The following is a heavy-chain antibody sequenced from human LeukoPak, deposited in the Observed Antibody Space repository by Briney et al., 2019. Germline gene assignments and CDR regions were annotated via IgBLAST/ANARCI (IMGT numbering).Heavy chain of an antibody. V-gene: IGHV4-61*02. J-gene: IGHJ6*04. CDR2: IYTSGST. CDR3: XXXXXXXXXXXNXXV. CDR1: GGSXSSGSYY. Sequence: GGSXSSGSYYWNWIRQXAGXGLEWIGRIYTSGSTKYNPSLKSRITVSVDTSXNQFSRKVRCVTAVATAVDXXXXXXXXXXXXXNXXVWXKGTTXTISS.